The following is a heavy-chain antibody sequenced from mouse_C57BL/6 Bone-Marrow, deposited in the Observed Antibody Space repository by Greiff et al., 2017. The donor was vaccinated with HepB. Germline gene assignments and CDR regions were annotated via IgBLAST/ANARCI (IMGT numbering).Heavy chain of an antibody. D-gene: IGHD2-4*01. V-gene: IGHV1-61*01. CDR3: ARSDYDVYYYAMDY. J-gene: IGHJ4*01. CDR1: GYTFTSHW. CDR2: IYPSDSET. Sequence: QVQLQQPGAELVRPGSSVKLSCKASGYTFTSHWMDWVKQRPGQGLEWIGNIYPSDSETHYNQKFKDKATLTVDKSSSTAYMQLSSLTSEDSAVYYCARSDYDVYYYAMDYWGQGTSVTVSS.